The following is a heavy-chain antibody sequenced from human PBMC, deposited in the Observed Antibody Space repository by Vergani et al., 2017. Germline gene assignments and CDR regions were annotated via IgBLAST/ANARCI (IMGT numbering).Heavy chain of an antibody. Sequence: QVQLVQSGAEVKKPGASVKVSCKASGYTFTSYDINWVRQATGQGLEWMGWMNPNSGNTGYAQKFQGRVTMTRNTSISTAYMELSSLRSEDTAVYYCXRSGPLRRVVIINSWGYYMDVWGKGTTVTVSS. CDR2: MNPNSGNT. CDR1: GYTFTSYD. CDR3: XRSGPLRRVVIINSWGYYMDV. J-gene: IGHJ6*03. V-gene: IGHV1-8*01. D-gene: IGHD3-3*01.